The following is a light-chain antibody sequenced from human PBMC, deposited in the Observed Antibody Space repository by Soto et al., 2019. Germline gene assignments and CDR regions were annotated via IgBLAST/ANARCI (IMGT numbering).Light chain of an antibody. CDR3: KQYQSFSLT. J-gene: IGKJ4*01. CDR1: QSISNW. Sequence: DIQMTQSPSTLSACVGERVTINLADSQSISNWLAWYQQKPGKAPKLLIYKTSNLESGVPSRFSGSGSGTEFSLTISSLQTDDFATYSCKQYQSFSLTFGGGTNVDIK. V-gene: IGKV1-5*03. CDR2: KTS.